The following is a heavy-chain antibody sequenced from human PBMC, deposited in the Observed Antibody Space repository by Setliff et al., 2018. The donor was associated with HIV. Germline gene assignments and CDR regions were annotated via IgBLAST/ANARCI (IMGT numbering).Heavy chain of an antibody. CDR2: IYYSGST. CDR3: ARGRDKYGPIDY. Sequence: SETLSLTCTVSAGSIRSSTYYWAWIRQPPGKGLEWIGTIYYSGSTNYNPSLKSRVTISVDTSRSQFSLKLSSVTAADTAVYYCARGRDKYGPIDYWGQGTLVTVSS. V-gene: IGHV4-39*07. CDR1: AGSIRSSTYY. J-gene: IGHJ4*02. D-gene: IGHD3-10*01.